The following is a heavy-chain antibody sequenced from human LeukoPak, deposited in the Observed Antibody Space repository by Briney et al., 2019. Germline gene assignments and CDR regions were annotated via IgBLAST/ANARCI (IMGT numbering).Heavy chain of an antibody. Sequence: ASVKVSCKASGYTFTGYYMHWVRQAPGQGLEWMGRINPNSGGTNYAQKFQGRVTMTRDTSISTAYMELSRLRPDDTAVYYCARKGSGFWGPRVWGQGTLVTVSS. V-gene: IGHV1-2*06. CDR2: INPNSGGT. D-gene: IGHD3-16*01. CDR3: ARKGSGFWGPRV. CDR1: GYTFTGYY. J-gene: IGHJ4*02.